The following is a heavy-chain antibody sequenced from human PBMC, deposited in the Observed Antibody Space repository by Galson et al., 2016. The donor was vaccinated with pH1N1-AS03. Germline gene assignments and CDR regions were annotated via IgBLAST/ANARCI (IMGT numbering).Heavy chain of an antibody. CDR1: GASITSDGFY. V-gene: IGHV4-39*07. CDR3: AKGDPDVADFVS. CDR2: VSYRGEA. D-gene: IGHD6-19*01. J-gene: IGHJ5*01. Sequence: LSLTCIVSGASITSDGFYWAWIRQPPGRGLEWLGSVSYRGEAFYSTSLRGRVTVSVDTSKNQFSLNVHSLTAADTALYFCAKGDPDVADFVSWGQGILVTVSS.